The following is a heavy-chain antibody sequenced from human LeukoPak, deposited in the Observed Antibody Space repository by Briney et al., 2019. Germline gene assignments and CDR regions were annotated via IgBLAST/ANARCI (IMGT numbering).Heavy chain of an antibody. CDR2: INSDGSST. V-gene: IGHV3-74*01. Sequence: GGSLRLSCAASGFTFSSYWMHWVRQAPGKGLVWVSRINSDGSSTSYADSVKGRFTISRENDKNTLYLKMNSLRAEDTAVYYCARDRPYYDSSGFDYWGQGTLVTVSS. J-gene: IGHJ4*02. CDR3: ARDRPYYDSSGFDY. CDR1: GFTFSSYW. D-gene: IGHD3-22*01.